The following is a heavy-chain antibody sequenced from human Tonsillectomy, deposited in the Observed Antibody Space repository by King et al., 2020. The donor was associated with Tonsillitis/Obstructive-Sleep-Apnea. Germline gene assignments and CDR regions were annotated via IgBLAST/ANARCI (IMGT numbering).Heavy chain of an antibody. CDR3: ARGYSGSYRVDY. V-gene: IGHV3-74*01. CDR1: GFTFSSYW. J-gene: IGHJ4*02. Sequence: VQLVESGGGLVQPGGSLRLSCAASGFTFSSYWMHWVRQAPGKGLVWVSCINSDGSTTSYADSVKGRFTISRDNAKKTLYLQMNSLRAEDTAVYYCARGYSGSYRVDYWGQGTLVPVSS. CDR2: INSDGSTT. D-gene: IGHD1-26*01.